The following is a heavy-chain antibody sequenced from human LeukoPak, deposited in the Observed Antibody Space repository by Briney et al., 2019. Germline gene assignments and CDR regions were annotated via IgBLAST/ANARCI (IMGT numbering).Heavy chain of an antibody. CDR2: ISWNSGSL. V-gene: IGHV3-9*01. CDR3: AKAPGPGNYYDTSGYYYFDN. J-gene: IGHJ4*02. CDR1: GFSFGDFA. D-gene: IGHD3-22*01. Sequence: GGSLRLSCAASGFSFGDFAVHWVRQVPGKGLEWVSGISWNSGSLGYADSVKGRFTISRDNSKNTLYLQMNTLWIEDTAVYYCAKAPGPGNYYDTSGYYYFDNWGQGTLVTVSS.